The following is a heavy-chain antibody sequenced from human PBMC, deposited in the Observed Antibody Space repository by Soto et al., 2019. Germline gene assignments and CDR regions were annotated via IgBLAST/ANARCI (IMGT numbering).Heavy chain of an antibody. CDR3: ARDYYYDSRISSVNGFDP. V-gene: IGHV3-74*01. Sequence: PGGFLRLSCVASGFTFSKNWMHWVRQAPGKGLVWVSRINMDGTKTAYADSVKGRFTVSRDNANNTLYLQMNSLGVEDTAVYYCARDYYYDSRISSVNGFDPWGQGTLVTVSS. CDR1: GFTFSKNW. J-gene: IGHJ5*02. CDR2: INMDGTKT. D-gene: IGHD3-22*01.